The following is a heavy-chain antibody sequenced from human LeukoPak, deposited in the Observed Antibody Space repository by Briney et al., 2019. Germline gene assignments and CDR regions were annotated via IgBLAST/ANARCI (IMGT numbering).Heavy chain of an antibody. CDR1: GYTFTSYA. V-gene: IGHV1-3*01. CDR3: ASAPLSRGYSYGSLLDY. Sequence: ASVKVSCKASGYTFTSYAMHWVRQAPGQRLEWMGWINAGNGNTKYSQKFQGRVTITRDTSAGTAYMELSSLRSEDTAVYYCASAPLSRGYSYGSLLDYWGQGTLVTVSS. CDR2: INAGNGNT. D-gene: IGHD5-18*01. J-gene: IGHJ4*02.